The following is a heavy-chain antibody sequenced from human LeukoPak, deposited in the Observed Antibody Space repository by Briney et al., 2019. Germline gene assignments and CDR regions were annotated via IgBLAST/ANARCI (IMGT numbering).Heavy chain of an antibody. Sequence: PSETLSLTCAVYGGSFSGYYWSWIRQPPGKGLEWIGEINHSGSTNYNPSLKSRVTISVDTSKNQFSLKLSSVTAADTAVYYCARLTTVTTNYYYYYMDVWGKGTTVTVSS. CDR3: ARLTTVTTNYYYYYMDV. V-gene: IGHV4-34*01. J-gene: IGHJ6*03. CDR1: GGSFSGYY. CDR2: INHSGST. D-gene: IGHD4-17*01.